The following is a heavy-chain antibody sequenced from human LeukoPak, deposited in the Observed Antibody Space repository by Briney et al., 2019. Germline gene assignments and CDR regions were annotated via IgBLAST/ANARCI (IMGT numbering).Heavy chain of an antibody. V-gene: IGHV4-34*01. CDR1: GXSFSGYY. J-gene: IGHJ4*02. D-gene: IGHD1-1*01. Sequence: SETLSLTCAVYGXSFSGYYWSWIRQPPGKGLEWIGEINHSGSTNYNPSLKSRVTISVDTSKNQFSLKLSSVTAADTAVYYCARGKTTGVPLDYWGQGTLVTVSS. CDR2: INHSGST. CDR3: ARGKTTGVPLDY.